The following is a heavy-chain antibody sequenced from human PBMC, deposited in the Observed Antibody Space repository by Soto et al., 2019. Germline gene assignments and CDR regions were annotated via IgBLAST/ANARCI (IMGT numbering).Heavy chain of an antibody. Sequence: PSETPSLTCAVYGGSFSGYYWSWIRQPPGKGLEWIGEINHSGSTNYNPSLKSRVTISVDTSKNQFSLKLSSVTAADTAVYYCARGVRYYSGGSCSRHWFDPWGQGTLVTVSS. J-gene: IGHJ5*02. D-gene: IGHD2-15*01. CDR3: ARGVRYYSGGSCSRHWFDP. CDR1: GGSFSGYY. CDR2: INHSGST. V-gene: IGHV4-34*01.